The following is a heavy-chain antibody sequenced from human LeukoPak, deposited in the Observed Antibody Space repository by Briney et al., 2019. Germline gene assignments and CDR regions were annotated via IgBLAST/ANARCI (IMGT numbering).Heavy chain of an antibody. D-gene: IGHD6-19*01. CDR3: ARAGGSGWPFRGNYFDY. V-gene: IGHV3-48*03. Sequence: PGGSLRLSXAASGFTFSSYEMNWVRQAPGKGLEWVSYISSSGSTIDYADSVKGRFTISRENAKNSLYLQMNSLRAEDTAVYYCARAGGSGWPFRGNYFDYWGQGTLVTVSS. CDR2: ISSSGSTI. J-gene: IGHJ4*02. CDR1: GFTFSSYE.